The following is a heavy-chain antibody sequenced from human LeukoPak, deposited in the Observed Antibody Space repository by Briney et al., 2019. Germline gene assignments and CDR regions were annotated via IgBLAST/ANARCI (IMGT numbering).Heavy chain of an antibody. CDR1: GGSISSGDYY. D-gene: IGHD3-22*01. CDR3: ARFPADYYDSSGPFDY. J-gene: IGHJ4*02. Sequence: PSETLSLTSTVSGGSISSGDYYWSWIRQPPGKGLEWIGYIYYSGSTYYNPSLKSRVTISVDTSKNQFSLKLSSVTAADTAVYYCARFPADYYDSSGPFDYWGQGTLVTVSS. CDR2: IYYSGST. V-gene: IGHV4-30-4*01.